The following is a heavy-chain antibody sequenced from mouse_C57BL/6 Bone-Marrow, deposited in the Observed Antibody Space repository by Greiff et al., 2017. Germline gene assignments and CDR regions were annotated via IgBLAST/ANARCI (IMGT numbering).Heavy chain of an antibody. CDR1: GYTFTSYW. D-gene: IGHD4-1*01. V-gene: IGHV1-59*01. J-gene: IGHJ3*01. Sequence: VKLQQPGAELVRPGTSVKLSCKASGYTFTSYWMHWVKQRPGQGLEWIGVIDPSDSYTNYNQKFKGKATLTVDTSSSTAYMQLSSLTSEDSAVYYCAKLGLAYWGQGTLVTVSA. CDR3: AKLGLAY. CDR2: IDPSDSYT.